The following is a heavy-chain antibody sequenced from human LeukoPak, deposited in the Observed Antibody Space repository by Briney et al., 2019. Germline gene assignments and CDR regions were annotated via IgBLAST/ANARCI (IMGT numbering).Heavy chain of an antibody. CDR2: ISSSSSYI. CDR1: GFIFSSYS. J-gene: IGHJ3*02. Sequence: GESLKISCAASGFIFSSYSMNWVRQAPGKGLEWVSSISSSSSYIYYADSVKGRVTISRDNAKNSLYLQMNSLRAEDTAVYYCARSGSGWQSGHDAFDIWGQGTMVTVSS. V-gene: IGHV3-21*01. CDR3: ARSGSGWQSGHDAFDI. D-gene: IGHD6-19*01.